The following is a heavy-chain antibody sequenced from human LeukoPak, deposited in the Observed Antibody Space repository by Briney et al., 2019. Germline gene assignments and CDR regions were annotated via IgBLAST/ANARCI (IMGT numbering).Heavy chain of an antibody. CDR3: AKDLEQSYSGWSTSYDA. J-gene: IGHJ5*02. CDR1: GFTFSSYA. Sequence: PGGSLRLSCAASGFTFSSYAMSWVRQVPGKRLEWVSAISSGACTTGYADSVKGRFTISRVTSKSTIYLQMNSLRAEDTAIYYCAKDLEQSYSGWSTSYDAWGQGTLVTVSS. V-gene: IGHV3-23*01. D-gene: IGHD6-19*01. CDR2: ISSGACTT.